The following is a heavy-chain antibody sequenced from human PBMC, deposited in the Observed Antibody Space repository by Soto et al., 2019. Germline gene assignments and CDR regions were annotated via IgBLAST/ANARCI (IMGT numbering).Heavy chain of an antibody. Sequence: SETLSLTCTVSGGSISYISYCWGWIRQPPGKGLQWIGCMFYSGATYYNPSLKNRVTLSVDTSNNEFSLKLVSVTAPDTAVYYCARRKSGSDWLDPWGQGTLVTVSS. J-gene: IGHJ5*02. V-gene: IGHV4-39*01. CDR3: ARRKSGSDWLDP. CDR1: GGSISYISYC. CDR2: MFYSGAT. D-gene: IGHD2-15*01.